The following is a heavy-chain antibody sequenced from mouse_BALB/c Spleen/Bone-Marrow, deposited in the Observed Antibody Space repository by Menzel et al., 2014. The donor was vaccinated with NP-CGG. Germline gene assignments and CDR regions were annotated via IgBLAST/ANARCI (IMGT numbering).Heavy chain of an antibody. D-gene: IGHD2-4*01. V-gene: IGHV14-3*02. CDR1: GFNIKDTY. Sequence: EVQLQQSGADLVKPGASVKLSCTTSGFNIKDTYMHWVKQRPEQGLEWIGRIDPANGNTKYDPKFQGKATITADTSSNTAYLQLSSLTSEDTAVYYCARWDDYASDHWGQGTTLTVSS. CDR2: IDPANGNT. CDR3: ARWDDYASDH. J-gene: IGHJ2*01.